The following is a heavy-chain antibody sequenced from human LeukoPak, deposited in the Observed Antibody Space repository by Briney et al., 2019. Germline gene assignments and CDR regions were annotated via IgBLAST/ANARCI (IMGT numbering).Heavy chain of an antibody. V-gene: IGHV3-66*01. CDR3: AKDRAQQLVLDF. CDR1: GFTVSSNH. CDR2: FYNGVST. D-gene: IGHD6-13*01. J-gene: IGHJ4*02. Sequence: PGGSLRLSCEASGFTVSSNHMSWVRQAPGKGLEWVSVFYNGVSTNYADSVKGRFTISSDNSKNTLYLQMNSLRAEDTAVYYCAKDRAQQLVLDFWGQGTLVTVSS.